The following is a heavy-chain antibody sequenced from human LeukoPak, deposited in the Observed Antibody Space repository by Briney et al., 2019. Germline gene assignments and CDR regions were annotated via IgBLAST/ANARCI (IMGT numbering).Heavy chain of an antibody. V-gene: IGHV4-59*01. D-gene: IGHD3-22*01. J-gene: IGHJ6*02. CDR1: GGSTSSYY. CDR3: ASAQYDSSGAYYYYGMGV. Sequence: SETLSLTCTVSGGSTSSYYWSWIRQPPGKGLEWIGYIYYSGSTNYNPSLKSRVTISVDTSKNQFSLKLSSVTAADTAVYYCASAQYDSSGAYYYYGMGVWGQGTTVTVSS. CDR2: IYYSGST.